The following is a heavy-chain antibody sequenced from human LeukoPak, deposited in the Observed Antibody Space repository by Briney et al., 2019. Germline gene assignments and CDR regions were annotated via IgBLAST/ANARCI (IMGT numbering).Heavy chain of an antibody. CDR2: IYSGGST. D-gene: IGHD3-22*01. Sequence: GGSLRLSCAASGFTVSSNYMSWVRQAPGKGPEWVSVIYSGGSTYYADSVKGRFTISRDNSKNTLYLQMNSLRAEDTAVYYCARDRRYYYDSSGYYYYYYGMDVWGQGTTVTVSS. CDR1: GFTVSSNY. CDR3: ARDRRYYYDSSGYYYYYYGMDV. J-gene: IGHJ6*02. V-gene: IGHV3-66*01.